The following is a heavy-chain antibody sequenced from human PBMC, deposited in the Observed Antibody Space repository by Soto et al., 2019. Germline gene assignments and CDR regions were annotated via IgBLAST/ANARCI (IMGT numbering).Heavy chain of an antibody. CDR3: ARSSRYSSSWYELDV. V-gene: IGHV1-2*04. D-gene: IGHD6-13*01. CDR1: GYTFTGYY. CDR2: INPNSGGT. Sequence: ASLKVSCKASGYTFTGYYMHWVRQAPGQGLEWMGWINPNSGGTNYAQKFQGWVTMTRDTSISTAYMELSRLRSDDTAVYYCARSSRYSSSWYELDVWGQGTTVTVSS. J-gene: IGHJ6*02.